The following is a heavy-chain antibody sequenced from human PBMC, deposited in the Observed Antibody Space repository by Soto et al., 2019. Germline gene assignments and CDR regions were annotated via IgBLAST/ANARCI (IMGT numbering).Heavy chain of an antibody. V-gene: IGHV4-31*03. J-gene: IGHJ4*02. CDR3: AREFTRRFDY. CDR1: GGSISSSSYY. CDR2: IYYSGGT. Sequence: PSETLSLTCTVSGGSISSSSYYWSWIRQHPGKGLEWIGYIYYSGGTYYNPSLKSRVTISVDTSKNQFSLKLSSVTAADTAVYYCAREFTRRFDYWGQGTLVTVSS.